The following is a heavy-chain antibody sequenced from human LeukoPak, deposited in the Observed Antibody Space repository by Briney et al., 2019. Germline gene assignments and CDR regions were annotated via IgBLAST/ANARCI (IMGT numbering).Heavy chain of an antibody. V-gene: IGHV4-34*01. CDR3: ARAWYYYYYGMDV. J-gene: IGHJ6*04. CDR1: GGSFSGYY. Sequence: SETLSLTCAVYGGSFSGYYWSWIRQPPGKGLEWIGEINHSGSTNYNPSLKSRVTISVDTSKNQFSLKLSSVTAADTAVYYCARAWYYYYYGMDVWGKGPTVTVSS. CDR2: INHSGST.